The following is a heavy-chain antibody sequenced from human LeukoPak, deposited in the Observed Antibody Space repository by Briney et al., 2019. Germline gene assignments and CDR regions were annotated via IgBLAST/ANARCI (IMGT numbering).Heavy chain of an antibody. D-gene: IGHD6-6*01. J-gene: IGHJ4*02. CDR2: IYYSGGT. V-gene: IGHV4-59*11. CDR1: GGSISSHY. Sequence: PSETLSLTCTVSGGSISSHYWSWIRQPPGKGLEWIGYIYYSGGTNYNPSLKSRVTISVDTSKNQFSLKLSSVTAADTAVYYCASYSSSVTYWGQGTLVTVSS. CDR3: ASYSSSVTY.